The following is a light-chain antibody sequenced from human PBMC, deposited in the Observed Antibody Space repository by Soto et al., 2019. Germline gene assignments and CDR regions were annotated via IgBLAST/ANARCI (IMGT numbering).Light chain of an antibody. CDR1: SSDFGTYNL. Sequence: QSVLTQPASVSGSPGQSITISFTCTSSDFGTYNLVSWYQHHPGKVPKLIIYERTKRPSGISDRFSASKSGNTASLTISGLQAEDEATYYCCSFTSSNTHVFGTGTKVTVL. CDR3: CSFTSSNTHV. CDR2: ERT. J-gene: IGLJ1*01. V-gene: IGLV2-14*02.